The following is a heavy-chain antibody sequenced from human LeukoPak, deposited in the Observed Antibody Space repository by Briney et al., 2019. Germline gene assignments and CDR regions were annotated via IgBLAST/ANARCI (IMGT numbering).Heavy chain of an antibody. Sequence: ASVKVSCKTSGYTFTSYGISWVRQAPGQGLEWMGIINPSGGSTSYAQKFQGRVTMTRDMSTSTVYMELSSLRSEDTAVYYCARTDYYYGSGSYFPSFDYWGQGTLVTVSS. CDR2: INPSGGST. V-gene: IGHV1-46*01. J-gene: IGHJ4*02. D-gene: IGHD3-10*01. CDR1: GYTFTSYG. CDR3: ARTDYYYGSGSYFPSFDY.